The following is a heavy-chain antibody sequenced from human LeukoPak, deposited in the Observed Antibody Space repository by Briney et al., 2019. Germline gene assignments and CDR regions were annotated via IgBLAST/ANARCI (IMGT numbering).Heavy chain of an antibody. J-gene: IGHJ4*02. D-gene: IGHD5-18*01. CDR2: ISGSGGST. CDR1: GLTFSIYA. Sequence: GGSLRLSCAASGLTFSIYAMSWVRQAPGKGLEWVSAISGSGGSTYYADSVKGRFTISRDNSKNTLYLQMNSLRAEDTAVYYCAKEDIRGYSYGDIDYWGQGTLVTVSS. CDR3: AKEDIRGYSYGDIDY. V-gene: IGHV3-23*01.